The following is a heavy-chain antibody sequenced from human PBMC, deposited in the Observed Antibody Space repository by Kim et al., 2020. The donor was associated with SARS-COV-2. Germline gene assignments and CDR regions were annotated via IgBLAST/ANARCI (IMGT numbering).Heavy chain of an antibody. V-gene: IGHV6-1*01. Sequence: SQTLSLTCAISGDSAYSNSAAWNWIRKSPSRGLEWPGRTYYRSKWYNDYEVSVKSRITINPDTSKNQFSLQLNSVTPEDTAVYYCARVGSSSQGDYYYGMDVWGQGTTVTVSS. D-gene: IGHD6-13*01. CDR3: ARVGSSSQGDYYYGMDV. J-gene: IGHJ6*02. CDR1: GDSAYSNSAA. CDR2: TYYRSKWYN.